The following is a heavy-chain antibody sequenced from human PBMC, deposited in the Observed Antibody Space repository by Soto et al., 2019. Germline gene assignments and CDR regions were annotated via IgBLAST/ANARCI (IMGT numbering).Heavy chain of an antibody. CDR2: INYSGST. V-gene: IGHV4-59*01. CDR1: GDSISAYY. CDR3: ARGLRYFDWKTLSWFDP. D-gene: IGHD3-9*01. Sequence: SSETLSLTCTVSGDSISAYYWSWIRQSPGKGLEWIGYINYSGSTNYNPSLKSRVTFSVDTSKNQFSLKLTSVTAADTAVYYCARGLRYFDWKTLSWFDPWGQGTLVTVSS. J-gene: IGHJ5*02.